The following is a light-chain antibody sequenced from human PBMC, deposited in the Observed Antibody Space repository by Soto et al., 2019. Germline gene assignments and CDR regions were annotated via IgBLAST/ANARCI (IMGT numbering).Light chain of an antibody. CDR3: QEYTNWPIA. J-gene: IGKJ5*01. Sequence: IILTQSTGTESLSPGERATLSCRAGQSVSSNYLAWYQQKPGQAPRLLIYAASSRATGIPDRFSGSGSGTDFTLIISSLEPEDLALYYSQEYTNWPIAFGQGTRLEIK. CDR2: AAS. CDR1: QSVSSNY. V-gene: IGKV3-20*01.